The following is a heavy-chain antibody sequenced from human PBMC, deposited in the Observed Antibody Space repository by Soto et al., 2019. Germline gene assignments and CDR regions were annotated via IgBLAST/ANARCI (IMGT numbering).Heavy chain of an antibody. D-gene: IGHD3-10*01. J-gene: IGHJ6*02. V-gene: IGHV3-23*01. CDR3: AAPRDEYGSGVSWFTYGMDI. CDR2: LDGAGGST. CDR1: GFTFSDFA. Sequence: PGGSLRLSCLASGFTFSDFAMTWVRHVPGRGLEWVASLDGAGGSTYYAESMRGRFSISRDNSQNTLFLQMKRLTVDDTAIYYCAAPRDEYGSGVSWFTYGMDIWGQGTTATVSS.